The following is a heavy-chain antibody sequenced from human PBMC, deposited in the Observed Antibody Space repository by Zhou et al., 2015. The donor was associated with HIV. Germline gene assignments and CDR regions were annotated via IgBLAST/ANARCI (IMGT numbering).Heavy chain of an antibody. CDR1: GGTFSNYA. V-gene: IGHV1-69*01. Sequence: QVQLVQSGAEVKKPGSSVKVSCKASGGTFSNYAISWVRQAPGQGFEWVGGITPLFGIANCAQKFQGRVTITADESTSTAYMELSSLRSEDTAVYYCARDLVDYGAHGGAFDIWGQGTMVTVSS. J-gene: IGHJ3*02. CDR2: ITPLFGIA. D-gene: IGHD4-17*01. CDR3: ARDLVDYGAHGGAFDI.